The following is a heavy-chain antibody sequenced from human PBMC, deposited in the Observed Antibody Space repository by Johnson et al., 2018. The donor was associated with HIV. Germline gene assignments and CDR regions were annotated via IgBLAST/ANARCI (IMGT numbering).Heavy chain of an antibody. CDR1: GFTFDDFG. J-gene: IGHJ3*02. D-gene: IGHD6-6*01. CDR2: VNWNGART. CDR3: ARDRYSSSSGAFDI. V-gene: IGHV3-20*04. Sequence: VQLVESGGGVVRPGGSLRLSCAASGFTFDDFGMNWVRHAPGKGLEWVSDVNWNGARTGYADSVKGRFTISRDNAKNPVYLQMNSLRAEDTALYYCARDRYSSSSGAFDIWGQGTMVTVSS.